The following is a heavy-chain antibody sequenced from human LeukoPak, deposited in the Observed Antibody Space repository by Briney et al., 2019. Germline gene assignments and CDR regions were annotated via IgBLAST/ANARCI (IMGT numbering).Heavy chain of an antibody. CDR3: ATGASTSMRGLDV. D-gene: IGHD1-1*01. CDR1: GYTFTSYD. J-gene: IGHJ6*02. CDR2: IIPILGIA. Sequence: ASVKVSCKASGYTFTSYDINWVRQAPGQGLEWMGRIIPILGIANYAQKFQGRVTITADKSTSTAYMELRSLTSEDTALYYCATGASTSMRGLDVWGQGTMISVSS. V-gene: IGHV1-69*04.